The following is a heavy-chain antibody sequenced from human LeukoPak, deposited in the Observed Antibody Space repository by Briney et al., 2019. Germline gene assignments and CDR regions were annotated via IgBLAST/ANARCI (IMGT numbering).Heavy chain of an antibody. J-gene: IGHJ6*03. CDR2: IIPIFGTA. V-gene: IGHV1-69*05. D-gene: IGHD5-18*01. CDR1: GGTFSSYA. Sequence: SVKVSCKASGGTFSSYAISWVRQAPGQGLEWMGGIIPIFGTANYAQKFQGRVTITTDESTSTAYMELSSLRSEDTAVYYCARAGYSDGLAYYYYMDVWGKGTTVTVSS. CDR3: ARAGYSDGLAYYYYMDV.